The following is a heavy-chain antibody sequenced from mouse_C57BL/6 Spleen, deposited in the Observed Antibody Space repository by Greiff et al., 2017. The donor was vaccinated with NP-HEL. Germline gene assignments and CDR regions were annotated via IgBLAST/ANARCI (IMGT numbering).Heavy chain of an antibody. CDR2: IDASDSYT. J-gene: IGHJ4*01. CDR3: ARTGGLRRGNAMDY. CDR1: GYTFTSYW. V-gene: IGHV1-69*01. D-gene: IGHD2-4*01. Sequence: PEVQLQQPGASVKLSCKASGYTFTSYWMHWVKQRPGQGLEWIGEIDASDSYTNYNQKFKGKSTLTVDKSSSTAYMQLSSLTSEDSAVYYCARTGGLRRGNAMDYWGQGTSVTVSS.